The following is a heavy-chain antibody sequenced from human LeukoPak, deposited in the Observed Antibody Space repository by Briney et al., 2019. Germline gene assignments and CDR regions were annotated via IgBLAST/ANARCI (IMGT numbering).Heavy chain of an antibody. D-gene: IGHD2-2*01. Sequence: SVKVSCKASGGTFSSYAISWVRQAPGQGLEWMGGIIPTFGTENYAQKFQGRVTITTDESTSTAYMELSSLRSEDTAVYYCARNRGVVVPAAMSSWFDPWGQGTLVTVSS. CDR3: ARNRGVVVPAAMSSWFDP. CDR1: GGTFSSYA. J-gene: IGHJ5*02. CDR2: IIPTFGTE. V-gene: IGHV1-69*05.